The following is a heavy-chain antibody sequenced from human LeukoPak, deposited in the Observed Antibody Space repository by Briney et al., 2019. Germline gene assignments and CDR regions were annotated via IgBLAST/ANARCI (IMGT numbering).Heavy chain of an antibody. CDR3: AGEVETSSAFDI. V-gene: IGHV4-4*07. CDR1: GGSISTNY. Sequence: SETLSLTCTVSGGSISTNYWSCIRQPAGKGLEWIGRIYTSGSTNYNPSLKSRVTMSVDTSKNQFSLKLSSVTAADTAVYYCAGEVETSSAFDIWGQGTMVTVSS. J-gene: IGHJ3*02. CDR2: IYTSGST.